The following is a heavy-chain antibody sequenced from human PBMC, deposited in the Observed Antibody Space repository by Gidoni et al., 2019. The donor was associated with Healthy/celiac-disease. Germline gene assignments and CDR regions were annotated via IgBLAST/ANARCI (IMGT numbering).Heavy chain of an antibody. J-gene: IGHJ3*02. D-gene: IGHD3-3*01. Sequence: EVQLVESGGGLVQPGGSLRHSCEASGFTFSSNSMNWVRQAPGKGMEWVSYISSSSSTRYYADSVKGRFTISRDNAKNSLYLQMNSLRDEDTAVYYCARDLDIGLEAFDIWGQGTMVTVSS. CDR1: GFTFSSNS. CDR2: ISSSSSTR. CDR3: ARDLDIGLEAFDI. V-gene: IGHV3-48*02.